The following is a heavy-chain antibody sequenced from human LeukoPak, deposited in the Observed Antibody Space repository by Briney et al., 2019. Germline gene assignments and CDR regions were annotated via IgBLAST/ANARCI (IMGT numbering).Heavy chain of an antibody. CDR1: GFTFSSYA. Sequence: AGGSLRLSCAASGFTFSSYAMHWVRQAPGKGLEWVAVISYDGSNKYYADSVKGRFTISRDNSKNTLHLQMNSLRAEDTAVYYCAREFYGGTEYFQHWGQGTLVTVSS. D-gene: IGHD4-23*01. CDR2: ISYDGSNK. CDR3: AREFYGGTEYFQH. V-gene: IGHV3-30-3*01. J-gene: IGHJ1*01.